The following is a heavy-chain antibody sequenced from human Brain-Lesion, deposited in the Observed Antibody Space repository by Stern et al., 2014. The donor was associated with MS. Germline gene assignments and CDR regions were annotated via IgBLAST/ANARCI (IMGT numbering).Heavy chain of an antibody. D-gene: IGHD2-2*01. Sequence: VQLVESGPGLVKPSQTLSLSCTVSGGSISSGGYYWSWIRQPAGKGLEWIGRIFNSGSTSYKPSLKSRGTISKDLSKNPSSLRLNSMTAADTAVYYCARGRVVPGFQYYATDVWGQGTTVIVSS. CDR3: ARGRVVPGFQYYATDV. J-gene: IGHJ6*02. CDR1: GGSISSGGYY. V-gene: IGHV4-61*02. CDR2: IFNSGST.